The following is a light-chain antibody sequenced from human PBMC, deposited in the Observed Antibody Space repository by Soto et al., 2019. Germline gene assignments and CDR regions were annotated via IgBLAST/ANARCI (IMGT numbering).Light chain of an antibody. CDR3: TSYTTSITYV. Sequence: QSALTQPASVSGSPGQSITISCTGTSSDFGDFNYVFWYQQHPGKAPKLLIYDVSIRPSGVSNRFSGSKSGDTASLTISGLQAEDEADYYCTSYTTSITYVFGTGTKVTVL. CDR2: DVS. V-gene: IGLV2-14*03. J-gene: IGLJ1*01. CDR1: SSDFGDFNY.